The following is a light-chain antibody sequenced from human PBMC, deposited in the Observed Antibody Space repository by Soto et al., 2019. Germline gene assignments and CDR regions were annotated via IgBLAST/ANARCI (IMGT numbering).Light chain of an antibody. CDR2: GAS. J-gene: IGKJ1*01. CDR3: QQYNNWPWT. V-gene: IGKV3-20*01. CDR1: QSVSTSQ. Sequence: EIVLTQSPGTLSLSPGASATLSCRASQSVSTSQLAWYQQKPGQAPRLLIFGASSRATGIPDRFRGSGSGTDFTLTISSLQPEDFAIYYCQQYNNWPWTFGQGTKVDIK.